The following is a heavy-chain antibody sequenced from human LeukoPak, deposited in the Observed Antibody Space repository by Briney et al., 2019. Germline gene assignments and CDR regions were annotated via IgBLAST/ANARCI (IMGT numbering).Heavy chain of an antibody. Sequence: GASVKVSCKVSGYTLTELSMHWVRQAPGKGQEWMGGFDPEDGETIYAQKFQGRVTMTEDTSTDTAYMELSSLRSEDTAVYYCATVPPFMITFGGVIAGFFGYWGQGTLVTVSS. D-gene: IGHD3-16*02. V-gene: IGHV1-24*01. CDR3: ATVPPFMITFGGVIAGFFGY. J-gene: IGHJ4*02. CDR2: FDPEDGET. CDR1: GYTLTELS.